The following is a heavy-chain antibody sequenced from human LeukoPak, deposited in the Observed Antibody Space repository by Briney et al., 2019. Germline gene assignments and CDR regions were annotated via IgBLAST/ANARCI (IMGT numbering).Heavy chain of an antibody. J-gene: IGHJ6*03. CDR1: GGSISSSNYY. CDR3: ARNKQATKYYYYYYMDV. CDR2: IYYSGST. D-gene: IGHD1-1*01. Sequence: KTSETLSLTCSVSGGSISSSNYYWGWIRQPPGKGLEWIGCIYYSGSTYYNPSLKSRVTISVDTSKNQFSLKLSSVTAADTAVYYCARNKQATKYYYYYYMDVWGKGTTVTVSS. V-gene: IGHV4-39*07.